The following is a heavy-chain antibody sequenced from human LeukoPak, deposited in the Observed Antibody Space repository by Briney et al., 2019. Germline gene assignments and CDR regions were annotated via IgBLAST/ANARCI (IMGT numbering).Heavy chain of an antibody. CDR1: GFTFSDYY. D-gene: IGHD5-12*01. Sequence: GGSLRLSCAASGFTFSDYYMSWIRQAPGKGLEWVSYISSSSSYTNYADSVKGRFTISRDNAKNSLYLQMNSLRDEDTAVYYCATTPRTGYSGYDWVYWGQGTLVTVSS. CDR2: ISSSSSYT. J-gene: IGHJ4*02. V-gene: IGHV3-11*03. CDR3: ATTPRTGYSGYDWVY.